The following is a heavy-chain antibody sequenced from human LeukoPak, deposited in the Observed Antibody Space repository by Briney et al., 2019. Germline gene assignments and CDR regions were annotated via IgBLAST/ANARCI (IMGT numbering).Heavy chain of an antibody. CDR2: IYWDDDK. D-gene: IGHD3-9*01. CDR3: AHVRYFDWFRPSDAFDI. Sequence: SGPTLVKPTQTLTLTCTFSGFSLSTSGVGVGWIRQPPGKALEWLALIYWDDDKRYSPSLKSRLTITKDTSKNQVVLTMTNMDPVDTATYYCAHVRYFDWFRPSDAFDIWGQGTMVTVSS. V-gene: IGHV2-5*02. CDR1: GFSLSTSGVG. J-gene: IGHJ3*02.